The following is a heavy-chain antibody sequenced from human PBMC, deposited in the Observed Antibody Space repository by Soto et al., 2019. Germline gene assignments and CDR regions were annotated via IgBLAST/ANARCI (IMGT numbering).Heavy chain of an antibody. V-gene: IGHV4-30-4*08. J-gene: IGHJ1*01. CDR1: GPFVTRGEND. D-gene: IGHD5-18*01. CDR3: VRDLAHGYTGNV. CDR2: IYDSGVT. Sequence: TRSLPCILCGPFVTRGENDWGSVRQHPGKALACLGYIYDSGVTSYTPALKSRVTLSLARPNNQVSLKLRSVTAADTAVYFCVRDLAHGYTGNVWGQGTLVTVSS.